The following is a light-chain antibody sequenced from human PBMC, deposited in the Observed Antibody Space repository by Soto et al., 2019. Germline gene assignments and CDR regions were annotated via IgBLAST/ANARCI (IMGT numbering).Light chain of an antibody. Sequence: QSVLTQPASVSGSPGQSITISCTGTSSDIGGHNYVSWYQHFPGTAPKLILYEVTQRPSGVSPRVSGSKSGNTASLTISGLQSEDEADYYCSSYTTTATLMFGGGTKLTVL. CDR2: EVT. J-gene: IGLJ3*02. V-gene: IGLV2-14*01. CDR3: SSYTTTATLM. CDR1: SSDIGGHNY.